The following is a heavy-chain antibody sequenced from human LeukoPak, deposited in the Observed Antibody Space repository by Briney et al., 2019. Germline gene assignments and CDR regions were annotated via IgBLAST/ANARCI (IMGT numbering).Heavy chain of an antibody. D-gene: IGHD2-15*01. CDR1: GFTFSSYG. Sequence: GGSLRLSCAASGFTFSSYGMHWVRQAPGKGLEWVSTISDSGDSTYYADSVKGRFTISRDNAKNSLYLQMNSLRAEDTAVYYCVRDNPRCCGVVPANIDDYWGQGTLVTVSS. CDR2: ISDSGDST. CDR3: VRDNPRCCGVVPANIDDY. V-gene: IGHV3-21*01. J-gene: IGHJ4*02.